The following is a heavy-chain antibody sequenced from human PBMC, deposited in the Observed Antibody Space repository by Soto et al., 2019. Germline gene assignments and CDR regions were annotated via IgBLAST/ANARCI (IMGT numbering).Heavy chain of an antibody. V-gene: IGHV4-34*01. CDR2: INHSGST. CDR3: ARETLYYGDYEWWFDP. J-gene: IGHJ5*02. D-gene: IGHD4-17*01. Sequence: QVQLQQWGAGLLKPSETLSLTCAVYGGSFSGYYWSWIRQPPGKGLEWFGEINHSGSTNYNPSLKSRVTISVDTSKNQFSLKLSSVTASDTAVYYCARETLYYGDYEWWFDPWGQGTLVTVSS. CDR1: GGSFSGYY.